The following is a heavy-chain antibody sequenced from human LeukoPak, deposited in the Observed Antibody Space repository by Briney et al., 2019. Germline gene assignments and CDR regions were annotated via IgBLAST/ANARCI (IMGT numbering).Heavy chain of an antibody. V-gene: IGHV3-23*01. Sequence: GGSLRLSCAASGFTVSSNYTSWVRQAPGKGLEWVSAISGSGGSTYYADSVKGRFTISRDNSKNTLYLQMNSLRAEDTAVYYCAKDTDYYDSSGYLYFDYWGQGTLVTVSS. CDR1: GFTVSSNY. J-gene: IGHJ4*02. CDR2: ISGSGGST. D-gene: IGHD3-22*01. CDR3: AKDTDYYDSSGYLYFDY.